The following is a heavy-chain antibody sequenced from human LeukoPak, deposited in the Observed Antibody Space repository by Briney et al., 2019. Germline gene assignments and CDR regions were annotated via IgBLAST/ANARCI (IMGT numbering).Heavy chain of an antibody. CDR3: ARGLGRGTADY. Sequence: PGGSLRLSCAVSGFTVSSNYMSWVRQAPGKGLEWVANIDQPGSQHYSVESVRGRFTISRDNAKNSLFLQLNSLRVEDTAVYYCARGLGRGTADYWGQGTLVTVSS. J-gene: IGHJ4*02. V-gene: IGHV3-7*01. CDR2: IDQPGSQH. CDR1: GFTVSSNY. D-gene: IGHD3-10*01.